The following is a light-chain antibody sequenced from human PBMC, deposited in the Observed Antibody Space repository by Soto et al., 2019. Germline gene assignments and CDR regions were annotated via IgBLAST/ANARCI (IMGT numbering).Light chain of an antibody. V-gene: IGLV2-11*01. CDR1: SSDVV. J-gene: IGLJ3*02. Sequence: QSALTQPRSVSGSPGQSVTISCIGTSSDVVSWYQQHPDKAPKLIIYYVTQRPSGVPDRCSATKSGNTASLTISGLQAEDEADYCCCSSAGGFTWVFGGGTKLTVL. CDR3: CSSAGGFTWV. CDR2: YVT.